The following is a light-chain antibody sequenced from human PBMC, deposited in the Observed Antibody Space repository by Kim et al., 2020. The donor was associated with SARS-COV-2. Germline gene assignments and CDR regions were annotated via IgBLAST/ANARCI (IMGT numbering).Light chain of an antibody. CDR3: QQYNNWPPIT. CDR2: GAS. CDR1: QSVSSN. V-gene: IGKV3-15*01. Sequence: APGERATLSCRASQSVSSNLAWYQQKPGQAPRLLIYGASTRSTGIPARFSGSGSGTEFTLTISSLQSEDFAVYYCQQYNNWPPITFGQGTRLEIK. J-gene: IGKJ5*01.